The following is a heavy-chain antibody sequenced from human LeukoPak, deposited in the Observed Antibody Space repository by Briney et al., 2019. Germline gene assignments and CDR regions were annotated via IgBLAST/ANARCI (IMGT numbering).Heavy chain of an antibody. V-gene: IGHV1-2*02. J-gene: IGHJ3*01. D-gene: IGHD1-1*01. CDR1: GYTFTGYY. CDR2: FNPNNGFT. CDR3: ARDRGARLERFYAFDF. Sequence: ASVKVSCKASGYTFTGYYMHWVRQAPGKGLEGMGWFNPNNGFTAYAQNFQGRVTMTRDTSISTAYMDLSRLTSDDTAVYFCARDRGARLERFYAFDFWGQGTTVTVSS.